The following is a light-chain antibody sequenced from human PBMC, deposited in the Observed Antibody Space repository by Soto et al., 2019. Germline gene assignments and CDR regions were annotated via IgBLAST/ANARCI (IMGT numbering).Light chain of an antibody. CDR1: QYINTR. CDR2: QTS. V-gene: IGKV3-11*01. Sequence: EIVLTQSPATLSSFPGDRVTLSCRASQYINTRLAWYQHRPGQAPRLPIYQTSIRAAGIPARFSASGSGTDFTLTISDVQPEDFALYYCHQRQGWPRTFGQGTKVDIK. CDR3: HQRQGWPRT. J-gene: IGKJ1*01.